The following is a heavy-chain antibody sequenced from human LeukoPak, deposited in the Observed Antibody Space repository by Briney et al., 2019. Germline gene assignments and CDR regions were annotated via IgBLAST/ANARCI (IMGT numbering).Heavy chain of an antibody. V-gene: IGHV3-23*01. D-gene: IGHD1-26*01. Sequence: GGSLRLSCAASGFTFSSYAMSWVRQAPGKGLEWVSAISGSGGSTYYADSVKGRFTISRDNSKNTLYLQMNSLRAEDTAVYYCANRSSRYRSNWFDPWGQGTLVTVSS. CDR3: ANRSSRYRSNWFDP. CDR2: ISGSGGST. J-gene: IGHJ5*02. CDR1: GFTFSSYA.